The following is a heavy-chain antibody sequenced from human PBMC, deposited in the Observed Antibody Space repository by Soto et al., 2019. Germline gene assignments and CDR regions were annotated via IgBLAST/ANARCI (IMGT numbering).Heavy chain of an antibody. CDR2: ISYDGSNK. CDR3: VGGYYFGDY. J-gene: IGHJ4*02. D-gene: IGHD3-22*01. Sequence: HPVGSLRLSCAASGFTFSSYGMHWVRQAPGKGLQWVAVISYDGSNKYYADSVKGRFTISRDNSKNTLYLQMNSLRAEDTAVYYCVGGYYFGDYWGQGTLVTVSS. V-gene: IGHV3-30*03. CDR1: GFTFSSYG.